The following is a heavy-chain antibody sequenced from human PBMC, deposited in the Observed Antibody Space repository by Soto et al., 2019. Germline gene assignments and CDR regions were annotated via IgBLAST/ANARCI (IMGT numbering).Heavy chain of an antibody. D-gene: IGHD2-21*02. CDR1: GFTFSSYW. CDR2: IKTDGSDT. CDR3: ARPRTSDCAYDI. V-gene: IGHV3-74*01. J-gene: IGHJ3*02. Sequence: EVQLVESGGGLVQPGGSLRLSCAASGFTFSSYWMHWVRQSPGKGLVWFSRIKTDGSDTHYADSVKGRFTISRDNAKNTLYLQMNSLRDEDTAVYYCARPRTSDCAYDIWGQGTMVIVSS.